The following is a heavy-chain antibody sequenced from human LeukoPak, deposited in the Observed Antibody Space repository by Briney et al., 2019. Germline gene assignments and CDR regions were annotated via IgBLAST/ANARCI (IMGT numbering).Heavy chain of an antibody. V-gene: IGHV4-34*01. CDR2: INHSGST. J-gene: IGHJ4*02. D-gene: IGHD1-26*01. CDR1: GGSFSGYC. CDR3: ARNRGSYASDY. Sequence: ASETLSLTCAVYGGSFSGYCWSWIRQPPGKGLEWIGEINHSGSTNYNPSLKSRVTISVDTSKNQFSLKLSSVTAADTAVYYCARNRGSYASDYWGQGTLVTVSS.